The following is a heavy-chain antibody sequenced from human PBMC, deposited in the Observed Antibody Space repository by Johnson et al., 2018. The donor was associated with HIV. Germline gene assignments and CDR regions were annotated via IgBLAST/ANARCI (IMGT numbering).Heavy chain of an antibody. J-gene: IGHJ3*02. CDR1: GFSLSVYA. D-gene: IGHD1-26*01. CDR2: ISGGGGTT. CDR3: AKDRIVGAIGDAFDI. V-gene: IGHV3-23*04. Sequence: MQLVESGGGLVQPGGSLRLSCAASGFSLSVYAMTWVRQAPGKGLEWVSTISGGGGTTNYADSVKGRFTISRDTFKNTLYLQMGSLRVEDTAVYYCAKDRIVGAIGDAFDIWGQGTMVTVSS.